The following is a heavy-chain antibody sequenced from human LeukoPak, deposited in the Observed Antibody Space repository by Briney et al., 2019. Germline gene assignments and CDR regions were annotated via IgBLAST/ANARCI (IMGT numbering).Heavy chain of an antibody. J-gene: IGHJ5*02. CDR3: ARDYYMLRGLHWFDP. CDR2: SNDSGGT. Sequence: PSETLSLTCAVYGGTFSGYYWSWIRQPPGKRLEWVGESNDSGGTNYNPSLKSRVTISADKSKNQVSLKLTSVTAADTALYYCARDYYMLRGLHWFDPWGRGTLVTVSS. D-gene: IGHD3-10*01. V-gene: IGHV4-34*01. CDR1: GGTFSGYY.